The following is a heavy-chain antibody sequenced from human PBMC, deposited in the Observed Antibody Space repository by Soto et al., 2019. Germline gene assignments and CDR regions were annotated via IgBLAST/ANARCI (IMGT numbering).Heavy chain of an antibody. J-gene: IGHJ4*02. CDR3: ASDPGIAGAGRVGY. D-gene: IGHD6-19*01. CDR1: GFTFSSYA. CDR2: ISYDGSNK. V-gene: IGHV3-30-3*01. Sequence: QVQLVESGGGVVQPGRSLRLSCAASGFTFSSYAMHWVRQAPGKGLEWVAVISYDGSNKYYADSVKGRFTISRDNSKNTLYLQMKRLRAEDTAVYYCASDPGIAGAGRVGYWGQGTLVTVSS.